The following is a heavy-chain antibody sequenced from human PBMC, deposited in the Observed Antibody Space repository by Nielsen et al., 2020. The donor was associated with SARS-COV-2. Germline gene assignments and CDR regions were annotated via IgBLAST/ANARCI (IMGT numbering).Heavy chain of an antibody. J-gene: IGHJ4*02. CDR1: GFTFTNYG. V-gene: IGHV3-23*01. CDR2: ISASGGST. CDR3: AASKSGYYFDL. D-gene: IGHD6-13*01. Sequence: GESLKISCAASGFTFTNYGMTWVRQDPGKGLEWVSTISASGGSTFYTDSVKGRLTISRDSFKNTLYLQMNSLRAEDTAVYYCAASKSGYYFDLWGQGTLVTVSS.